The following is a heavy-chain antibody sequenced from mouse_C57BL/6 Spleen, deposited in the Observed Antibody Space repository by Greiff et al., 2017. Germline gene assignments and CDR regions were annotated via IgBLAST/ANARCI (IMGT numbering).Heavy chain of an antibody. CDR2: IYPGSGST. Sequence: VKLQQPGAELVKPGASVKMSCKASGYTFTSYWITWVKQRPGQGLEWIGDIYPGSGSTNYNEKFKSKATLTVDTSSSTAYMQLSSLTSEDSAVYYCARRGTTVPYYAMDYWGQGTSVTVSS. V-gene: IGHV1-55*01. J-gene: IGHJ4*01. D-gene: IGHD1-1*01. CDR1: GYTFTSYW. CDR3: ARRGTTVPYYAMDY.